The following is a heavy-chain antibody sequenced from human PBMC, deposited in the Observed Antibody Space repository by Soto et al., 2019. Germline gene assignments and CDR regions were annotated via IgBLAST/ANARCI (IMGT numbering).Heavy chain of an antibody. CDR2: IYYSGST. V-gene: IGHV4-59*01. D-gene: IGHD6-13*01. CDR1: GGSISSYY. Sequence: QVQLQESGPGLVKPSETLSLTCTVSGGSISSYYWSWIRQPPGKGLEWIGYIYYSGSTNYNPSLKRRVTISVDTSKNQFSLKLSSVTAADTAVYYCAREGIAAAGTYAFDIWGQGTMVTVSS. CDR3: AREGIAAAGTYAFDI. J-gene: IGHJ3*02.